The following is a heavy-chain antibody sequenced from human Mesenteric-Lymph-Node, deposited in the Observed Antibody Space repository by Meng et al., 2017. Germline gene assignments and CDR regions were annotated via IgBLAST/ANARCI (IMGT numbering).Heavy chain of an antibody. CDR3: ARGGYYSFDY. CDR1: GDSISSDIW. J-gene: IGHJ4*02. V-gene: IGHV4-4*02. CDR2: VYHRGDT. Sequence: QVQGQESGPGLVKPSQTLSLTCTVSGDSISSDIWWSWVRQPPGKGLEWIGEVYHRGDTNYNPSLKSRVTISVDKSKNQFSLKLTSVTAADTAVYYCARGGYYSFDYWGQGTLVTVSS. D-gene: IGHD5-18*01.